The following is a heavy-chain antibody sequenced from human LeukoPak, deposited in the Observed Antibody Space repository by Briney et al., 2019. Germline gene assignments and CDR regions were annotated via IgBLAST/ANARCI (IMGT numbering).Heavy chain of an antibody. CDR1: GFTFSSYS. CDR2: ISSSSSYI. D-gene: IGHD3-10*01. J-gene: IGHJ6*03. Sequence: GGSLRLSCAASGFTFSSYSMNWVRQAPGKGLEWVSSISSSSSYIYYADSVKGRFTISRDNAKNSLYLQMNSLRAEDTAVYYCARAITMVRGVYYYYIDVWGKGTTVTLSS. V-gene: IGHV3-21*01. CDR3: ARAITMVRGVYYYYIDV.